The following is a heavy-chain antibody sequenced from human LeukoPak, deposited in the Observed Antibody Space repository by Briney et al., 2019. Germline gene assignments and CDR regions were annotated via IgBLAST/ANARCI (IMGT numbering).Heavy chain of an antibody. CDR1: GFTFSSYA. J-gene: IGHJ4*02. Sequence: GGSLRLSCAASGFTFSSYAMHWVRHAPGKGLEWVAVISYDGSNKYHADSVKGRFTISRDNSKNTLYLEMSSLRPEDTAVYYYARDRRWLQYSDYWGQGTLVTVSS. V-gene: IGHV3-30*04. CDR2: ISYDGSNK. CDR3: ARDRRWLQYSDY. D-gene: IGHD5-24*01.